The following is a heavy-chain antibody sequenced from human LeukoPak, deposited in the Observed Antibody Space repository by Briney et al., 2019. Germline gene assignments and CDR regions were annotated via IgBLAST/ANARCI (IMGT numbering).Heavy chain of an antibody. D-gene: IGHD4-17*01. CDR3: ARDGTSGGYGDSEDWFDP. CDR1: GYTFTSYD. J-gene: IGHJ5*02. V-gene: IGHV1-8*01. CDR2: MNPNSGNT. Sequence: ASVKVSCKAPGYTFTSYDINWVRQATGQGLEWMGWMNPNSGNTGYAQEFQGRVTMTRNTSISTAYMELSSLRSEDTAVYYCARDGTSGGYGDSEDWFDPWGQGTLVTVSS.